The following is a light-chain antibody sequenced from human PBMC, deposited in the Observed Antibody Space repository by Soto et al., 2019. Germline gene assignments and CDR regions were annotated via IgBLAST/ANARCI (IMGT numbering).Light chain of an antibody. CDR1: QDISNY. CDR2: DAS. CDR3: QQYDNLPT. J-gene: IGKJ5*01. V-gene: IGKV1-33*01. Sequence: IQLTQSPSSLSATVGDRVTITCQASQDISNYLNWYQQKPGKAPKLLIYDASNLETGGPSRFSGSGSETDFTFNISSLQTEDIATYYCQQYDNLPTFGQGTRLEIK.